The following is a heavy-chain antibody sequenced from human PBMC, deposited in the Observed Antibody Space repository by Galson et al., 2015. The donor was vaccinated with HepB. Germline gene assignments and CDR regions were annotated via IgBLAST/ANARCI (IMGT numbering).Heavy chain of an antibody. J-gene: IGHJ6*03. Sequence: SVKVSCKASGYTFTSYDINWVRQATGQGLEWMGWMNPNSGNTGYAQKFQGRVTMTRNTSISTAYMELSSLRSEDTAVYYCARGIGDSSGYYYYLRYYYMDVWGKGTTVTVSS. D-gene: IGHD3-22*01. CDR3: ARGIGDSSGYYYYLRYYYMDV. CDR1: GYTFTSYD. CDR2: MNPNSGNT. V-gene: IGHV1-8*01.